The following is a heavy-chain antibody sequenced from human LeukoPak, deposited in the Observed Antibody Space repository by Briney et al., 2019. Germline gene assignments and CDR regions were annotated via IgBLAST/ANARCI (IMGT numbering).Heavy chain of an antibody. Sequence: SETLTLTCSISGDSINSGGYYWNWIRQPPDKGLEWLGYIHSGVNAYFIPSVEGRSSISLDKSQNQFFLRLTSVTAADTAVYFCARDHYDSRGDYVVEYWGQGTLVTVSS. V-gene: IGHV4-31*03. D-gene: IGHD3-22*01. CDR1: GDSINSGGYY. J-gene: IGHJ4*02. CDR2: IHSGVNA. CDR3: ARDHYDSRGDYVVEY.